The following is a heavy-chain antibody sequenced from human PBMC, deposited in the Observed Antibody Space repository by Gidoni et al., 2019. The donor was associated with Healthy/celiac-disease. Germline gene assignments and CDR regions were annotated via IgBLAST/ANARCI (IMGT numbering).Heavy chain of an antibody. D-gene: IGHD3-10*01. V-gene: IGHV1-24*01. Sequence: QVQLVQSGAAVKKPGASVKVSCKASGYTLTDLSMHWVRQAPGKGLEWMGGFDPEDGETIYAQKFQGRVTMTEDTSTDTAYMELSSLRSEDTAVYYCATPGPRQYGSGSPHPFDYWGQGTLVTVSS. J-gene: IGHJ4*02. CDR3: ATPGPRQYGSGSPHPFDY. CDR2: FDPEDGET. CDR1: GYTLTDLS.